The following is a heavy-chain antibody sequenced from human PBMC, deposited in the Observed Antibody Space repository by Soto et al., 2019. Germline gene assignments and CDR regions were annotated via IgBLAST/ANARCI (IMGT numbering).Heavy chain of an antibody. CDR1: GFTFSSYA. J-gene: IGHJ6*02. V-gene: IGHV3-30-3*01. CDR2: ISYDGSNK. D-gene: IGHD2-15*01. CDR3: ASCTRRYCSGVQVNRYYYGMDV. Sequence: GGSLRLSCAASGFTFSSYAMHWVRQAPGKGLEWVAVISYDGSNKYYADSVKGRFTISRDNSKNTLYLQMNSLRAEDTAVYYCASCTRRYCSGVQVNRYYYGMDVWGQGTTVTVSS.